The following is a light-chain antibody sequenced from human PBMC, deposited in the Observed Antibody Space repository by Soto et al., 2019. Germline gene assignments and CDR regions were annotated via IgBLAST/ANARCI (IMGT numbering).Light chain of an antibody. CDR2: GAS. V-gene: IGKV3-20*01. CDR3: QRKRSSPSSIT. J-gene: IGKJ5*01. CDR1: QSVSNSY. Sequence: EIGMSQCPGPLSVSPGASATLSCRASQSVSNSYLAWYQQKRGQAPRLRIYGASVSATGIPDRVRGSGSGTDFTLAINRRGLEDEEVWDCQRKRSSPSSITFGQGTRLEIK.